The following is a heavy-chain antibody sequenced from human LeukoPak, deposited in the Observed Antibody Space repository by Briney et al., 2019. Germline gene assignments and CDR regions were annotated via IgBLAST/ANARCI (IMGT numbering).Heavy chain of an antibody. CDR2: ISSNGGNI. J-gene: IGHJ4*02. Sequence: GGSLRLSCAASALTFSSYAMRWDRQAPGEVLEYVSVISSNGGNIYYANSVKGRFTISRDNSKNSVYLQMGSLRPEDMAVYYCARVRVGATAKGHYFDYWGQGTLVTVSS. CDR1: ALTFSSYA. D-gene: IGHD1-26*01. CDR3: ARVRVGATAKGHYFDY. V-gene: IGHV3-64*01.